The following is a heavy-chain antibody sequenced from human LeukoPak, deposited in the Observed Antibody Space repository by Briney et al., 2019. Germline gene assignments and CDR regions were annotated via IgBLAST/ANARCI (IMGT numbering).Heavy chain of an antibody. V-gene: IGHV4-31*03. CDR1: GGSISSGGYY. CDR3: ARLNPTTGTDAFDI. CDR2: IYYSGST. D-gene: IGHD4-17*01. Sequence: SETLSLTCTVSGGSISSGGYYWSWIRQHPGKGLEWIGYIYYSGSTYYNPSLKSRVTMSVDTSKNQFSLRLSSVTAADTAVYYCARLNPTTGTDAFDIWGQGTLVTVSS. J-gene: IGHJ3*02.